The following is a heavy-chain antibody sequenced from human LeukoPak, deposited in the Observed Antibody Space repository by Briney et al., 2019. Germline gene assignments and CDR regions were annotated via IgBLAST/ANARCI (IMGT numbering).Heavy chain of an antibody. CDR1: GFTFSSYW. J-gene: IGHJ5*02. CDR2: IKQDGSGK. CDR3: ARDARTDSPFSWSDP. Sequence: GGSLRLSCAASGFTFSSYWMSWVRRAPGKGLEWVAKIKQDGSGKYYVDSVKGRLTISRDNGKNTLYLQMDTLRAEDTAVYYCARDARTDSPFSWSDPWGQGTLVTVSS. D-gene: IGHD2-21*01. V-gene: IGHV3-7*01.